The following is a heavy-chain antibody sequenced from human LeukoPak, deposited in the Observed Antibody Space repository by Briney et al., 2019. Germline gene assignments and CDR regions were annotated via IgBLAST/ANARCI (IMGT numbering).Heavy chain of an antibody. CDR3: ARRAGAYSHPYDY. V-gene: IGHV3-21*04. D-gene: IGHD4/OR15-4a*01. Sequence: GGSLRLSCAASGFTFSSYSMNWVRQAPGKGLEWVSYISRGSSYIYYADSLKGRFTISRDNSKNTLYLQMNSLRAEDTAVYYCARRAGAYSHPYDYWGQGTLVTVSS. CDR1: GFTFSSYS. J-gene: IGHJ4*02. CDR2: ISRGSSYI.